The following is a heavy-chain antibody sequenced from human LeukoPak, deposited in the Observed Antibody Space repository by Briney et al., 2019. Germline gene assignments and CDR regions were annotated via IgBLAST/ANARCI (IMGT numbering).Heavy chain of an antibody. CDR3: ARDDYYDILTGYYSYPDY. Sequence: GGSLRLSCAASGFTFSSYSMNWVRQAPGKGLEWVSSISSSSSYIYYADSVKGRFTISRDNAKNSLYLQMNSLRAEDTAVYYCARDDYYDILTGYYSYPDYWGQGTLVTVSS. CDR2: ISSSSSYI. D-gene: IGHD3-9*01. J-gene: IGHJ4*02. CDR1: GFTFSSYS. V-gene: IGHV3-21*01.